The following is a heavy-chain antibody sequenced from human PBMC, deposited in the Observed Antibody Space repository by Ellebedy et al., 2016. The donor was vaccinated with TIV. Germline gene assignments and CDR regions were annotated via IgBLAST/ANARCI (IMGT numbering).Heavy chain of an antibody. CDR1: GGSITSNTYY. CDR2: IYYNGST. D-gene: IGHD3-10*01. J-gene: IGHJ5*02. Sequence: SETLSLTXTVSGGSITSNTYYWGWIRQPPGKGLEWIGSIYYNGSTYYNPSLKSRVTISVDTSKNHFSLKLSSVTAADTAMFYCARDGVVYYGSGSYYSEGFDPWGQGTLVTVSS. CDR3: ARDGVVYYGSGSYYSEGFDP. V-gene: IGHV4-39*07.